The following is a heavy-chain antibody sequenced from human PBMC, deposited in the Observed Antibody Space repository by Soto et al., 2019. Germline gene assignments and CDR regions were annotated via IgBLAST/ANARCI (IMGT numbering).Heavy chain of an antibody. D-gene: IGHD3-9*01. J-gene: IGHJ4*02. CDR3: ARGHDNYFDY. Sequence: PSLTFTVSGGSISSDYWNWIRQPPGKGLEWIGYIYYSGITNYNPSLKSRVTISVDTSKNQFSLKLTSVTAADTAVYYCARGHDNYFDYWGQGTLVTVSS. V-gene: IGHV4-59*01. CDR2: IYYSGIT. CDR1: GGSISSDY.